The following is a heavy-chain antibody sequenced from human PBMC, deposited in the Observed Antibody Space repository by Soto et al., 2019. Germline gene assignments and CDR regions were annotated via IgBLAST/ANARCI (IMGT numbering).Heavy chain of an antibody. CDR1: GYTFTGYF. V-gene: IGHV1-2*02. Sequence: QVQLMQSGAAMKKPGASVKVSCKASGYTFTGYFMHWVRQAPGQGLEWMGWINTNSGATKYAHKFKGRVTMTRDTSISTAYMELSGLTSDDTAVYFCARGGGTILAPLPWGQGTLVTVSS. CDR3: ARGGGTILAPLP. CDR2: INTNSGAT. D-gene: IGHD3-3*01. J-gene: IGHJ5*02.